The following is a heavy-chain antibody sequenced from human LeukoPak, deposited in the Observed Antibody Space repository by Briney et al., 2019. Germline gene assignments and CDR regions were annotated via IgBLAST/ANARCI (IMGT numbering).Heavy chain of an antibody. CDR1: GYSFTSYW. V-gene: IGHV5-51*01. J-gene: IGHJ4*02. CDR3: ARQYGSGSLDY. CDR2: IYPGDSDI. Sequence: GESLKISCNSSGYSFTSYWIGWVRQMPGKGLEWMGIIYPGDSDIRYSPSFQGQVTISADKSITTVYLQWSSLKASDTAMYYCARQYGSGSLDYWGQGTLVTVSS. D-gene: IGHD3-10*01.